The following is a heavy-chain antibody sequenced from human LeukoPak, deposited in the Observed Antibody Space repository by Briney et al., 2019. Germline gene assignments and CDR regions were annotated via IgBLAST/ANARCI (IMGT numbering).Heavy chain of an antibody. J-gene: IGHJ2*01. CDR1: GGSISSSSYY. V-gene: IGHV4-39*07. D-gene: IGHD3-22*01. Sequence: SETLSLTCTVSGGSISSSSYYWGWIRQPPGKGLEWIGEIYHSGSTNYNPSLKSRVTISVDKSKNQFSLKLSSVTAADTAVYYCAREDYYDSSGHWYFDLWGRGTLVTVSS. CDR3: AREDYYDSSGHWYFDL. CDR2: IYHSGST.